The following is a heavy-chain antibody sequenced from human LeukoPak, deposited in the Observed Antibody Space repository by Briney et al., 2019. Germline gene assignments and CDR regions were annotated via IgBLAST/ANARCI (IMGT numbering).Heavy chain of an antibody. CDR2: ISGSGSNT. CDR1: GFTIANYA. CDR3: AKERGISYTYEFDY. Sequence: GGSLRLSCAASGFTIANYAMTWVRQAPGKGLDRVSLISGSGSNTYYTDSVQGRFTISRDNSRNTLYLQMSSLRAEDTAIYYCAKERGISYTYEFDYWGQGALVTVSS. V-gene: IGHV3-23*01. J-gene: IGHJ4*02. D-gene: IGHD3-16*01.